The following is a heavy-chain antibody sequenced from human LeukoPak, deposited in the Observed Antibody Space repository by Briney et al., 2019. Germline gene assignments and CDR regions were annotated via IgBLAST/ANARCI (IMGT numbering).Heavy chain of an antibody. Sequence: ASVKVSCKVSGYTLTELSMHWVRQAPGKGLEWMGGFDPEDGETIYAQKFQGRVTMTEDTSTDTAYMELSSLRSEDTAVYYCATPIAAPGTDVFDIWGQGKMVTVFS. CDR2: FDPEDGET. CDR1: GYTLTELS. CDR3: ATPIAAPGTDVFDI. J-gene: IGHJ3*02. V-gene: IGHV1-24*01. D-gene: IGHD6-13*01.